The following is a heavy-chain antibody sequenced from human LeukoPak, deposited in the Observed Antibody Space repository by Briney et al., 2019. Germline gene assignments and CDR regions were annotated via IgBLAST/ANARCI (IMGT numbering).Heavy chain of an antibody. CDR1: GYSIGSGYY. CDR2: IYHSGST. V-gene: IGHV4-38-2*02. Sequence: SETLSLTCTVSGYSIGSGYYWGWIRQPPGKGLEWIGSIYHSGSTYYNPSLKSRVTISVDTSKNQFSLKLSSVTAADTAVHYCARTTGRDAFDIWGQGTMVTVSS. J-gene: IGHJ3*02. D-gene: IGHD1-26*01. CDR3: ARTTGRDAFDI.